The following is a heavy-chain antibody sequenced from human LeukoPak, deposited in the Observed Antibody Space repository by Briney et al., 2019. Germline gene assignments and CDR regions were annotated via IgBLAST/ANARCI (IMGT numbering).Heavy chain of an antibody. CDR3: ARDRIAARVGILDY. CDR2: ISYDGSNK. D-gene: IGHD6-6*01. CDR1: GLTFSSYA. V-gene: IGHV3-30-3*01. Sequence: GGSLRLSCAASGLTFSSYAMHWVRQAPGKGLEWVAVISYDGSNKYYADSVKGRFTISRDNSKNTLYLQMNSLRAEDTAVYYCARDRIAARVGILDYWGQGTLVTVSS. J-gene: IGHJ4*02.